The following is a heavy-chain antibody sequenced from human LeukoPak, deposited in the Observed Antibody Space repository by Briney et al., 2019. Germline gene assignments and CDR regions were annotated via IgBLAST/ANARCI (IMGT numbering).Heavy chain of an antibody. CDR1: GGSISSYY. CDR2: IYYSGST. Sequence: SETLSLTCTVSGGSISSYYWSWIRQPPGKGLEWIGYIYYSGSTNYNPSLKSRVTISVDTSKNQFSLKLSSVTAADTAVYYCARGSSITIFGVVMSWFDPWGQGTLVTVSS. J-gene: IGHJ5*02. V-gene: IGHV4-59*01. D-gene: IGHD3-3*01. CDR3: ARGSSITIFGVVMSWFDP.